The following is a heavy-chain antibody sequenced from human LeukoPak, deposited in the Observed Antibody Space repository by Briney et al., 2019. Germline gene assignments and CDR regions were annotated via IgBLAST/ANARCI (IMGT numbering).Heavy chain of an antibody. D-gene: IGHD5-18*01. CDR1: GGSISSYY. V-gene: IGHV4-59*01. CDR2: IYYSGST. J-gene: IGHJ5*02. Sequence: PSETLSLICTVSGGSISSYYWSWIRQPPGKGLEWIGYIYYSGSTNYNPSLKSRVTISVDTSKNQFSLKLSSVTAADTAVYYCARSGRTYSYGLGPTNWFDPWGQGTLVTVSS. CDR3: ARSGRTYSYGLGPTNWFDP.